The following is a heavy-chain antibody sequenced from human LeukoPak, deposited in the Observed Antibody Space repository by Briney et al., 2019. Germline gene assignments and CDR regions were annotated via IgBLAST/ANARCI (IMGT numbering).Heavy chain of an antibody. CDR2: IHYTGRA. D-gene: IGHD3-22*01. Sequence: SETLSLTCSVFGGSISSTTYYWVWIRQPPGKGLECIASIHYTGRAYYNPSLKSRVTISADTSKNQFSLKLSSVTAADTAVYYCARAARGYLYYFDYWGQGTLVTVSS. CDR3: ARAARGYLYYFDY. J-gene: IGHJ4*02. V-gene: IGHV4-39*07. CDR1: GGSISSTTYY.